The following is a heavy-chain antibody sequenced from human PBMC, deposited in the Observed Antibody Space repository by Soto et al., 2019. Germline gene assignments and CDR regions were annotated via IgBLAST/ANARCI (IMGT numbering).Heavy chain of an antibody. D-gene: IGHD2-2*01. J-gene: IGHJ4*02. CDR2: INPYNGNT. CDR1: GYTFNTYG. Sequence: QVQLVQSGPEVKKPGASVKVSCKASGYTFNTYGISWVRQAPGQGLEWMGWINPYNGNTKYAQELQGRVTVITDTSTSTAYMELRSLRSDDTAVYYCTREYCTSSRCYGGDYWGQGTLVTVSS. CDR3: TREYCTSSRCYGGDY. V-gene: IGHV1-18*01.